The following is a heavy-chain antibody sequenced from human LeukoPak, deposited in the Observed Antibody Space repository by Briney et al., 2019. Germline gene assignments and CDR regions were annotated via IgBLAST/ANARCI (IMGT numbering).Heavy chain of an antibody. Sequence: GESLKISCKGSGYSFTSYWIGWVRQMSGKGLEWMGIIYPGDSDTRYSPSFQGQVTISADKSISTAYLQWSSLKASDTAMYYCERSGEAVAGHFDYWGQGTLVTVSS. CDR2: IYPGDSDT. J-gene: IGHJ4*02. D-gene: IGHD6-19*01. CDR3: ERSGEAVAGHFDY. CDR1: GYSFTSYW. V-gene: IGHV5-51*01.